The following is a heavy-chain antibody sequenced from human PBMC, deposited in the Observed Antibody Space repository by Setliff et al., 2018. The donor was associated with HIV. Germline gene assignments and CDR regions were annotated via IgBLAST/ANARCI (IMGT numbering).Heavy chain of an antibody. V-gene: IGHV7-4-1*02. CDR3: ARVGSYWSTFDY. CDR1: GYTLTTFG. J-gene: IGHJ4*02. Sequence: ASVKVSCKAPGYTLTTFGISWVRQVPGQGLEWMGWINTETGNPMYAQGFKGRFVFSLDTSVSTAYLQISTLKTEDTAIYYCARVGSYWSTFDYWGQGALVTSPQ. CDR2: INTETGNP. D-gene: IGHD1-26*01.